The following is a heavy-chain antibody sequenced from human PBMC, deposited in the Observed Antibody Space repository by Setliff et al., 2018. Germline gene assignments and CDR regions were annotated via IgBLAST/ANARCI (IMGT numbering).Heavy chain of an antibody. V-gene: IGHV3-21*06. D-gene: IGHD2-2*01. Sequence: GGSLRLSCAASGFTFNSYSINWVRQAPGKGLEWVSSISSTGSYKPYADSVRGRFTISRDNAKNSVDLQMSSLRPEDTAVYYCARSESCGATNCSPFDYWGQGTLVTVSS. J-gene: IGHJ4*02. CDR1: GFTFNSYS. CDR2: ISSTGSYK. CDR3: ARSESCGATNCSPFDY.